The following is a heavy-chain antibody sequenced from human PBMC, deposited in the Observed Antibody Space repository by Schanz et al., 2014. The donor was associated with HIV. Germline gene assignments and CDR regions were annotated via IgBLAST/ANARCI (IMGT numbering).Heavy chain of an antibody. D-gene: IGHD3-16*01. CDR1: GFTFSSYA. CDR3: ARGLPTPAAFDI. CDR2: ISSSSSFI. J-gene: IGHJ3*02. Sequence: EVQLVESGGGVVRPGGSLRLSCAASGFTFSSYAMIWVRQAPGKGLEWVSSISSSSSFIYYADSVKGRFTISRDNAKNSLYLQMSSLRAEDTAVYYCARGLPTPAAFDIWGQGTMVTVSS. V-gene: IGHV3-21*01.